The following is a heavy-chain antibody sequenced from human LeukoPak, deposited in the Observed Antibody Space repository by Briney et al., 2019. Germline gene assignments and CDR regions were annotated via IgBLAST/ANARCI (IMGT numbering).Heavy chain of an antibody. CDR1: GGSFSGYY. J-gene: IGHJ4*02. D-gene: IGHD2-2*01. Sequence: SETLSLTCAVYGGSFSGYYWSWIRQPPGKGLEWIGEINHSGSTNYNPSLQSRVTISVATSKNQFSLRLSSVTAADTAVYYCASGAIFDYWGQGTLVTVSS. V-gene: IGHV4-34*01. CDR2: INHSGST. CDR3: ASGAIFDY.